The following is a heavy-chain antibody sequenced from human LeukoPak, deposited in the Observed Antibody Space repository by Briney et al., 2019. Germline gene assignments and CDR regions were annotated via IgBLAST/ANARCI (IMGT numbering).Heavy chain of an antibody. D-gene: IGHD3-10*01. V-gene: IGHV4-59*01. CDR2: VHYSGST. CDR1: GGSMNNYY. CDR3: ARSSNYYGSGSYFDY. J-gene: IGHJ4*02. Sequence: SETLSLTCTVSGGSMNNYYWSWIRQPPGKGLEWIGHVHYSGSTNYNPSLKSRVTISVDTSKKQFSLKLSSVTAADTAVYYCARSSNYYGSGSYFDYWGQGTLVTVSS.